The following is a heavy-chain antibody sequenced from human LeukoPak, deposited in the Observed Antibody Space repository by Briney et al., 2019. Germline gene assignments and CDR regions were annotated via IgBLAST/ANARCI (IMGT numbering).Heavy chain of an antibody. V-gene: IGHV3-23*01. D-gene: IGHD3-22*01. Sequence: GGSLRLSCAASGFTFSSYAMSWVRQAPGKGLEWVSGISGSGGNTYNADSVKGRFTISRDNAKNSLYLQMNSLRAEDTAVYHCAGGHYGRGGYCLDYWGQGSLVTVSS. CDR2: ISGSGGNT. CDR1: GFTFSSYA. CDR3: AGGHYGRGGYCLDY. J-gene: IGHJ4*02.